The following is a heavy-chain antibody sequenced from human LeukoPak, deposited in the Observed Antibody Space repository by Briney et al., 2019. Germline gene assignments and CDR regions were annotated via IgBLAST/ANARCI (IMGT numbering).Heavy chain of an antibody. J-gene: IGHJ4*02. D-gene: IGHD4-23*01. CDR2: ISWNSGSI. Sequence: LSLTCTVSGGSISSYYWSWIRQAPGKGLEWVSGISWNSGSIGYADSVKGRFTISRDNAKNSLYLQMNSLRAEDTALYYCAKGAYGGNSGGGYYFDYWGQGTLVTVSS. V-gene: IGHV3-9*01. CDR1: GGSISSYY. CDR3: AKGAYGGNSGGGYYFDY.